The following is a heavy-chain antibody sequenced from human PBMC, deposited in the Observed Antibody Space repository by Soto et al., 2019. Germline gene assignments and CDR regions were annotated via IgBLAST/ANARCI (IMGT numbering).Heavy chain of an antibody. CDR2: IGTSGGT. CDR3: AKRAPYYFDS. J-gene: IGHJ4*02. CDR1: GFTYINYA. Sequence: GGSLRLSCAASGFTYINYAMSWVRQAPGKGLEWVSTIGTSGGTYYPDSVRGRFTISRDNSRNTLYLQMNSLRPEDTAVYYCAKRAPYYFDSWGQGNQVTVSS. V-gene: IGHV3-23*01.